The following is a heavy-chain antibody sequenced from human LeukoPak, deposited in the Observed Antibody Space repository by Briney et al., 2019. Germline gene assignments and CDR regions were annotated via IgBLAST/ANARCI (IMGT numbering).Heavy chain of an antibody. J-gene: IGHJ4*02. CDR3: ASRPRWRVDY. CDR2: ISGSGGSI. D-gene: IGHD4-23*01. CDR1: GFTFSSYA. Sequence: KSGGSLRLSCAASGFTFSSYAMSWVRQAPGKGLEWVSAISGSGGSIYYADSVKGRFTISRDNSKNTLYLLMNSLRAEDTAVYYCASRPRWRVDYWGQGTLVTVSS. V-gene: IGHV3-23*01.